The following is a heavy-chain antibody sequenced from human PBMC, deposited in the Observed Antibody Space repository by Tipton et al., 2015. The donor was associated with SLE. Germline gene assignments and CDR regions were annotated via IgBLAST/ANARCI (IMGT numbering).Heavy chain of an antibody. CDR3: ARGIAAAGNGYDP. D-gene: IGHD6-13*01. Sequence: SLRLSCAASGFTFSSYSMNWVRQAPGKGLEWVSSISSSSSYIYYADSVKGRFTISRDNAKNSLYPQMNSLRAEDTAVYYCARGIAAAGNGYDPWGQGTLVTVSS. V-gene: IGHV3-21*01. J-gene: IGHJ5*02. CDR1: GFTFSSYS. CDR2: ISSSSSYI.